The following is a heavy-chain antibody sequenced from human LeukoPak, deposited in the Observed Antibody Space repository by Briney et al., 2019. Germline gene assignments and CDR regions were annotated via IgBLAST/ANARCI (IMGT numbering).Heavy chain of an antibody. V-gene: IGHV3-49*04. CDR1: GFNFGDFA. CDR3: TRDYPASFDV. CDR2: IRSTIYGGTT. Sequence: GGSLRLSCTVCGFNFGDFATSWVRQAPGQGLEWLGFIRSTIYGGTTDYAASVKGRFTISRDDSKSIAYLQMNGLKTEDTAMYYCTRDYPASFDVWGQGTLVTVSS. J-gene: IGHJ3*01.